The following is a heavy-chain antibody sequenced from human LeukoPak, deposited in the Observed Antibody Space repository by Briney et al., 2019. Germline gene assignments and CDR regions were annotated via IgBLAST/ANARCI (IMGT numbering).Heavy chain of an antibody. V-gene: IGHV3-30*03. CDR2: ISYDGSNK. CDR1: GFTFSSYG. Sequence: HPGGSLRLSCAASGFTFSSYGMHWVRQAPGKGLEWVAVISYDGSNKYYADSVKGRFTISRDNSKNTLYLQMNSLRAEDTAIYYCATLIAVAGRRVSDYWGQGTLVTVSS. J-gene: IGHJ4*02. D-gene: IGHD6-19*01. CDR3: ATLIAVAGRRVSDY.